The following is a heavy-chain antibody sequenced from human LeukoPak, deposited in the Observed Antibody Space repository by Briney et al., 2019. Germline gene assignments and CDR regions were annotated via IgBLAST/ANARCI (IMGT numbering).Heavy chain of an antibody. Sequence: SGGSLRLSCAASGFTFSSYGMQWVRQAPGEGLEWVAVISYDGSTKYYGDTVKGRFTISRDNSENTLYLQMDSLRTEDTAVNYCAKEADSSGYGANFDYWGQGTLVTVSS. V-gene: IGHV3-30*18. CDR3: AKEADSSGYGANFDY. J-gene: IGHJ4*02. CDR2: ISYDGSTK. D-gene: IGHD5-12*01. CDR1: GFTFSSYG.